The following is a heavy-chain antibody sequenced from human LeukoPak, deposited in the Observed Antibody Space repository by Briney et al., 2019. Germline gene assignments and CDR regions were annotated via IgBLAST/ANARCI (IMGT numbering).Heavy chain of an antibody. CDR3: TLEGRIGDPSFSFDY. D-gene: IGHD2-21*02. V-gene: IGHV3-73*01. CDR2: IRTKGNSHPT. J-gene: IGHJ4*02. CDR1: GLTFCGSA. Sequence: PGRSLRLSCAACGLTFCGSAVHWVRQASAKGMERVVRIRTKGNSHPTAYDARVQGRFTISRDDSKNTAYLQMNSLKTEDTAVYYCTLEGRIGDPSFSFDYWGRGTLVTVSS.